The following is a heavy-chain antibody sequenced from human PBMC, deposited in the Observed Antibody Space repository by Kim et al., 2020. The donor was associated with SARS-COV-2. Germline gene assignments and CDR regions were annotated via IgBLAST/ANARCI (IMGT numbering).Heavy chain of an antibody. CDR2: IRVYNGNT. V-gene: IGHV1-18*04. CDR1: GYTFTNYG. Sequence: ASVKVSCKASGYTFTNYGFSWVRQAPGQGLEWMGWIRVYNGNTNYAQKFQGRVTMTTDTSTSTAYMELRSLRSDDTAFYYCATGNSGNYYADYWGQGALVTVSS. J-gene: IGHJ4*02. CDR3: ATGNSGNYYADY. D-gene: IGHD3-10*01.